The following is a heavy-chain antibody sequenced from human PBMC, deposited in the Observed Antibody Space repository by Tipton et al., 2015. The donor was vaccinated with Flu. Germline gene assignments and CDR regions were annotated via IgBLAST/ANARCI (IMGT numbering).Heavy chain of an antibody. CDR2: IYYSGST. D-gene: IGHD1-26*01. CDR3: ARVGGSSYYYYGMDV. V-gene: IGHV4-59*01. J-gene: IGHJ6*02. CDR1: GGSISSYY. Sequence: TLSLTCTVSGGSISSYYWGWIRQPPGKGLEWIGYIYYSGSTNYNPSLKSRVTISVDTSKNQFSLKLSSVTAADTAVYYCARVGGSSYYYYGMDVWGQGTTVTVSS.